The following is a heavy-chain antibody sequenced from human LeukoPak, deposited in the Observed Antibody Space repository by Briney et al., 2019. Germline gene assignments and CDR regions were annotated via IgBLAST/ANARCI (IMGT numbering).Heavy chain of an antibody. CDR1: GGSISSSSYY. CDR3: ARHRETALRLGFDL. V-gene: IGHV4-39*01. D-gene: IGHD1-14*01. CDR2: IYYSGST. J-gene: IGHJ2*01. Sequence: SETLSLTCTVSGGSISSSSYYRGWIRQPPGKGLGWIGSIYYSGSTYYNPSLKSRVTISVDTSKNQFSLKLSSVTAADTAVYYCARHRETALRLGFDLWGRGTLVTVSS.